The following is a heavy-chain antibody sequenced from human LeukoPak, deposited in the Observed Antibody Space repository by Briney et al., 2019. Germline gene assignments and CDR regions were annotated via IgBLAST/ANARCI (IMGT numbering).Heavy chain of an antibody. CDR2: IYYSGNT. Sequence: PSETLSLTCTVPGGSISRSSHYWGWIRQPPGKGLEWIGSIYYSGNTYYNSSLESRVTISIDTSRTQFSLKLNSVTAADTAVYYCARGDSNTWYPRGLHFDYWGQGTLVSVSS. J-gene: IGHJ4*02. CDR1: GGSISRSSHY. CDR3: ARGDSNTWYPRGLHFDY. V-gene: IGHV4-39*07. D-gene: IGHD6-13*01.